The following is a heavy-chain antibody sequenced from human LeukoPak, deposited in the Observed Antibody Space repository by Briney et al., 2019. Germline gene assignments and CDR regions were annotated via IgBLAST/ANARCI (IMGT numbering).Heavy chain of an antibody. CDR3: ARSSSVYDFWSGYYKGYFDY. Sequence: SETLSLTCTVSGGSISSYYWSWIRQPPGKGLEWIGYIYTSGSTNYNPSLKSRVTVSVDTSKNQFSLKLSSVTAADTAVYYCARSSSVYDFWSGYYKGYFDYWGQGTLVTVSS. D-gene: IGHD3-3*01. CDR2: IYTSGST. V-gene: IGHV4-4*09. CDR1: GGSISSYY. J-gene: IGHJ4*02.